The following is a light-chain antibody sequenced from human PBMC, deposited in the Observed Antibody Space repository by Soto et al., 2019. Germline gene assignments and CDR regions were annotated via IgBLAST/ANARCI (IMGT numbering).Light chain of an antibody. CDR1: SSDVGSYNL. J-gene: IGLJ2*01. CDR3: CSYAGSSTVV. Sequence: QSALTQPASVSGSPGQSITISCTGPSSDVGSYNLVSWYQQHPGKAPKLMIYEGSKRPSGVSNRFSGSKSGNTASLTISGLQAEDEADYYCCSYAGSSTVVFGGGTKHTVL. CDR2: EGS. V-gene: IGLV2-23*01.